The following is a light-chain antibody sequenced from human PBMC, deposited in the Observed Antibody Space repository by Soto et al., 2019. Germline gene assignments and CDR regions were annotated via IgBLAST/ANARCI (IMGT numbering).Light chain of an antibody. V-gene: IGLV2-11*01. CDR1: SSDVGGYNY. Sequence: QSALTQPRSVSGSPGQSVTISCTGTSSDVGGYNYVSWYQQHPGKAPKLMIYGVSKRPSGVPDRLSGSKSGNTASLIISGLQADDEADYYCCSYAGSYTMVFGGGTKVTVL. J-gene: IGLJ2*01. CDR2: GVS. CDR3: CSYAGSYTMV.